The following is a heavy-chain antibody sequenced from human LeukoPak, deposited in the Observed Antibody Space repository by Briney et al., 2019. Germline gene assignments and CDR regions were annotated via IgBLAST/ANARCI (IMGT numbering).Heavy chain of an antibody. D-gene: IGHD3-10*01. CDR3: AKELYFGSGSYPDY. CDR2: ISHDGSDS. J-gene: IGHJ4*02. V-gene: IGHV3-30*18. Sequence: GGSLRLSCAASGFTFSSYGMHWGRQAPGKGLEWVAVISHDGSDSHYADSVKGRFTISRDNSKNTVYLQMSSLRPEDTAVYFCAKELYFGSGSYPDYWGQGTLVRVSS. CDR1: GFTFSSYG.